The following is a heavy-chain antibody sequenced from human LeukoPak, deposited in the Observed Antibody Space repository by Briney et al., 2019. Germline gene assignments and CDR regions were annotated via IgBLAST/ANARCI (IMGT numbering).Heavy chain of an antibody. Sequence: PGGSLRLSCTASGFTFGDYAMSWVRQAPGKGLEWVGFIRSKAYGGTTEYAASVKGRFTTSRDDSKSIAYLQMNSLKTEDTAVYYCTRARYSSGWCLQFDYWGQGTLVTVSS. J-gene: IGHJ4*02. CDR2: IRSKAYGGTT. D-gene: IGHD6-19*01. CDR3: TRARYSSGWCLQFDY. CDR1: GFTFGDYA. V-gene: IGHV3-49*04.